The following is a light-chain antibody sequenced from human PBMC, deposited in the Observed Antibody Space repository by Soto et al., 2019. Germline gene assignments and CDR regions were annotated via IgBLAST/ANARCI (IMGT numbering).Light chain of an antibody. V-gene: IGLV2-14*01. CDR1: SSDVGGYNY. J-gene: IGLJ2*01. Sequence: QSVLTQPASVSGSPGQSITISCTGTSSDVGGYNYVSWYQQHPGKGPKLMIYEVSNRPSGISNRFSGSKSGNTASLTISGLQAEDEADYYCGSYTTTSSVVFGGGTKVTVL. CDR2: EVS. CDR3: GSYTTTSSVV.